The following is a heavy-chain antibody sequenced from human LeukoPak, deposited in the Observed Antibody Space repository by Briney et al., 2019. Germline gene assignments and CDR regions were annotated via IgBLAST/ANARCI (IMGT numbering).Heavy chain of an antibody. CDR1: GFTFSSYC. D-gene: IGHD3-22*01. V-gene: IGHV3-48*01. J-gene: IGHJ5*02. Sequence: GGSLRLSCAASGFTFSSYCMNWVRQAPGKGLEWVSYIRSSSSTIYYADSVKGRFTISRDNAQNSLYLQMNSLRAEDTAVYYCARDLGQYYDTSDNWFDPWGQGTLVTVSS. CDR2: IRSSSSTI. CDR3: ARDLGQYYDTSDNWFDP.